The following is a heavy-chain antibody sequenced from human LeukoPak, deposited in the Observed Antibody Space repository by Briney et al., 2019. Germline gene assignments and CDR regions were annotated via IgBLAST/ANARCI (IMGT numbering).Heavy chain of an antibody. J-gene: IGHJ4*02. CDR1: GFTFSSYA. Sequence: GGSLRLSCAASGFTFSSYAMHWVRQAPGKGLEWVAVIPYDGSNKYYADSVKGRFTISRDNSKNTLYLQMNSLRAEDTAVYYCARGIDYWGQGTLVTVSS. CDR2: IPYDGSNK. V-gene: IGHV3-30-3*01. CDR3: ARGIDY.